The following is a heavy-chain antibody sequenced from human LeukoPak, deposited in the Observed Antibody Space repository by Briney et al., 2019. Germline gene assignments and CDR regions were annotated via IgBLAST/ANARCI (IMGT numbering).Heavy chain of an antibody. CDR3: ARQLRLSSGWPQYYFDY. Sequence: PGESLKISCKGSGYSFTSYWIGWVRQMPGKGLEWMGIIYPGDSDTRYSPSFQGQVTISADKSISTAYLQWSSLKASDTAMYYCARQLRLSSGWPQYYFDYWGQGTLVTVPS. CDR1: GYSFTSYW. J-gene: IGHJ4*02. CDR2: IYPGDSDT. V-gene: IGHV5-51*01. D-gene: IGHD6-19*01.